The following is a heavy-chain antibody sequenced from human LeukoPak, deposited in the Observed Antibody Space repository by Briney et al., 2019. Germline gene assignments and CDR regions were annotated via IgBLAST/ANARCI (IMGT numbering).Heavy chain of an antibody. Sequence: ASVKISCKASGDTFSNFGFGWVRQAPGQGFEWMGWISAYSGNRNSAWNFQERVTMTTEKSTNTAYMELRGLTSGDTAVYFCATTDLTWGQGTLVTVSS. J-gene: IGHJ5*02. V-gene: IGHV1-18*01. D-gene: IGHD3-3*01. CDR2: ISAYSGNR. CDR3: ATTDLT. CDR1: GDTFSNFG.